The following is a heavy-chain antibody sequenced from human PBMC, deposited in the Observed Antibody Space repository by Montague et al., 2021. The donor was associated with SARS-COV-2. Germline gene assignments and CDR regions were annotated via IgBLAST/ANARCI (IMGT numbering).Heavy chain of an antibody. J-gene: IGHJ3*02. CDR2: IYTSGST. V-gene: IGHV4-61*02. Sequence: TLSLTCTVSGGSISSGSYYCSWIRQPAGKGLEWIGRIYTSGSTNYNPSLKSRVTISVDTSKNQFSLQLSSVTAAATAVYYCARVPPYYYDSSGYYSGAFDIWGQGTMVTVSS. CDR3: ARVPPYYYDSSGYYSGAFDI. CDR1: GGSISSGSYY. D-gene: IGHD3-22*01.